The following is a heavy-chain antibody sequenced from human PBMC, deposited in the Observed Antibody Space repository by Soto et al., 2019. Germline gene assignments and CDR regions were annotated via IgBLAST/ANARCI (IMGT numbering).Heavy chain of an antibody. Sequence: QVQLVQSGAEVKKPGASVNVSCKASGYTFTVYYMHRVRQAPGQGLEWMGWINPKSGGTMYPQKFQGRVTMTWDTSISTAYMALTRLRSDDTAVYYCARDLAKGGGSAGFDYWGQGTLVTVSS. D-gene: IGHD1-26*01. CDR1: GYTFTVYY. CDR3: ARDLAKGGGSAGFDY. V-gene: IGHV1-2*02. CDR2: INPKSGGT. J-gene: IGHJ4*02.